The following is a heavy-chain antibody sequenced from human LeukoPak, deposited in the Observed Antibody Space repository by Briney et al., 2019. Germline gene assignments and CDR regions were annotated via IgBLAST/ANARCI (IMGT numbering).Heavy chain of an antibody. CDR2: IYYSGYT. J-gene: IGHJ4*02. Sequence: ASETLSLTCTVSGGSISSYYWSWIRQPPGKGLEWIGYIYYSGYTNYNPSLKSRVTMSVDTSKNQFSLRLSSVNAADTAVHYCARDILATSIAAPYYWGQGTLVTVSS. CDR1: GGSISSYY. V-gene: IGHV4-59*12. CDR3: ARDILATSIAAPYY. D-gene: IGHD6-13*01.